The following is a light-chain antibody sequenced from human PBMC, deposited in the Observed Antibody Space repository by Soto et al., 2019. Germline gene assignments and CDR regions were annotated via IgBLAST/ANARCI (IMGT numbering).Light chain of an antibody. J-gene: IGLJ1*01. V-gene: IGLV2-14*01. CDR3: CSYTSSSSFYV. CDR1: SSDVGGYDY. Sequence: QSALTQPASVSGSPGQSITISCTGTSSDVGGYDYVSWYQQHPGKAPKLMIYDVSNRPSGVSTRFSGSKSGNTASLTISGLQAEDEADYYCCSYTSSSSFYVFGTGTKVTVL. CDR2: DVS.